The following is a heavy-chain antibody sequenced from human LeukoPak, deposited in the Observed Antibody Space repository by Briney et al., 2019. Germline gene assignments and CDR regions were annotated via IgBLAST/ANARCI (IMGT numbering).Heavy chain of an antibody. CDR1: GFTFSSYS. CDR2: ISDDGINK. V-gene: IGHV3-30*03. CDR3: ASEIIFGSFDY. D-gene: IGHD3-3*01. J-gene: IGHJ4*02. Sequence: PGGSLRLSCAASGFTFSSYSMNWVRQAPGKGLEWVALISDDGINKYYADSVKGRFTISRDNSKNTLYLQMNSLRAEDTAVYYCASEIIFGSFDYWGQGTLVTVSS.